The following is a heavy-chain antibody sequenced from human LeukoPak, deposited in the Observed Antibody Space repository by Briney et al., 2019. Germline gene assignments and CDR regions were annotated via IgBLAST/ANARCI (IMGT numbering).Heavy chain of an antibody. J-gene: IGHJ4*02. D-gene: IGHD3-22*01. Sequence: GGSLRLSCAASGFTFSSYWMHWVRQAPGKGLVWVSRINTDGSSTSYADSVKGRFTISRDNSKNTLYLQMNSLRAEDTAVYYCARDMFLYYDSSGREYYFDYWGQGTLVTVSS. CDR3: ARDMFLYYDSSGREYYFDY. CDR1: GFTFSSYW. V-gene: IGHV3-74*01. CDR2: INTDGSST.